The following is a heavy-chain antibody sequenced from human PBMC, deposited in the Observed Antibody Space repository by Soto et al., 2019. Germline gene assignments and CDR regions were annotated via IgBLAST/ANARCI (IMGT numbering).Heavy chain of an antibody. V-gene: IGHV3-7*01. CDR2: IKHDGSEK. J-gene: IGHJ6*02. CDR1: GFTFSSYW. CDR3: ARQGGRRTFYYYYGMDV. D-gene: IGHD3-16*01. Sequence: EVQLVESGGGLVQPGGSLRLSCTASGFTFSSYWMSWVRQAPGKGLEWVANIKHDGSEKNYVDSVKGRFTISTDNAKKSVFLQTNSLRAEDTAVYYCARQGGRRTFYYYYGMDVWGQGTTVTVSS.